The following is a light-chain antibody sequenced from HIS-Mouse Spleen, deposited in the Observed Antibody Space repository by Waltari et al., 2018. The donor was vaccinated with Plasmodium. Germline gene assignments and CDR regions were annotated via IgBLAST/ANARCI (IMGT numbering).Light chain of an antibody. CDR3: QAWDSSTVV. CDR1: KLGYKY. CDR2: QDS. Sequence: SYELTQPPSVSVSPGQTARITCSGDKLGYKYACWYQQKPGPSPVLVIYQDSKRPSGIPERFSGSNSGNTATLTISGTQAMDEADYYCQAWDSSTVVFGGGTKLTVL. V-gene: IGLV3-1*01. J-gene: IGLJ2*01.